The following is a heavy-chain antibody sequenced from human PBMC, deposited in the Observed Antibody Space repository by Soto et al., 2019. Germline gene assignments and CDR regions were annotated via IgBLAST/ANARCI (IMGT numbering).Heavy chain of an antibody. CDR2: IKSKTDGGTT. V-gene: IGHV3-15*07. D-gene: IGHD4-17*01. CDR3: TSPATSVTTDYYYYGMDV. J-gene: IGHJ6*02. Sequence: EVQLVESGGGLVKPGGSLRLSCAASGFTFSNAWMNWVRQAPGKGLEWVGRIKSKTDGGTTDYAAPVKGRFTISRDDSNNTLYLQMNSLKTEDTAVYYCTSPATSVTTDYYYYGMDVWGQGTTVTVSS. CDR1: GFTFSNAW.